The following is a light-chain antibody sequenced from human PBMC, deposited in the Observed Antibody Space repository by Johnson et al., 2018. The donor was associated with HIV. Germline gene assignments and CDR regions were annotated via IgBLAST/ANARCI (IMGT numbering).Light chain of an antibody. J-gene: IGLJ1*01. CDR3: GTWDSSLSGGV. Sequence: QSVLTQPPSVSAAPGQKVTISCSGSSSNIGNNYVSWYQQLPGTAPKLLIYYNTKRPSGIPDRFSGSKSGTSATLGITGLQTGDEADYYCGTWDSSLSGGVFGTGAKVTVL. CDR1: SSNIGNNY. CDR2: YNT. V-gene: IGLV1-51*01.